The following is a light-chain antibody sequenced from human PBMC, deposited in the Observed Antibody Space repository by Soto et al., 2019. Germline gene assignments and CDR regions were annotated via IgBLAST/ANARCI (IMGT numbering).Light chain of an antibody. CDR3: SSYAGGPWV. V-gene: IGLV2-14*01. CDR2: EVS. Sequence: QSVLTQPASVSGSPGQSITISCTGTSSDVGGYNYVSWYQQHPGKAPKLMIYEVSNRPSGVSNRFSGSKSGNTASLTISGLQAEDEADYYCSSYAGGPWVFGGGTKLTVL. J-gene: IGLJ3*02. CDR1: SSDVGGYNY.